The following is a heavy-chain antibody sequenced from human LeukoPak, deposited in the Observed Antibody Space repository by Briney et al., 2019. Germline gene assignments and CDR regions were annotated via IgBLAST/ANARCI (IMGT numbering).Heavy chain of an antibody. CDR3: ARVVGDGSGSPDYYYYGMDV. CDR1: GRPINRYY. V-gene: IGHV4-59*01. CDR2: IYYCGCT. J-gene: IGHJ6*02. D-gene: IGHD3-10*01. Sequence: AEPLSLTCTLSGRPINRYYDSWTRQPPGKALEWIRHIYYCGCTDYTHSHRSRVTISVDTSRNQLSLKLSSVTAADTAVYYCARVVGDGSGSPDYYYYGMDVWGQGTTVTVSS.